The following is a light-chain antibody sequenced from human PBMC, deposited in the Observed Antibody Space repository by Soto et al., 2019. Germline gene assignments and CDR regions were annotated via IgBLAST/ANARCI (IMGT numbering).Light chain of an antibody. V-gene: IGLV2-14*01. CDR3: SSYTTSSALQV. J-gene: IGLJ1*01. Sequence: QSALTQPASVSESPGQSITISCTGTSSDIGGYNYVSWYQQHPDKAPKLMIYGVSNRPSGVSDRFSGSKSGNTASLTISGLQAEDEADYYCSSYTTSSALQVFGTGTKLTVL. CDR1: SSDIGGYNY. CDR2: GVS.